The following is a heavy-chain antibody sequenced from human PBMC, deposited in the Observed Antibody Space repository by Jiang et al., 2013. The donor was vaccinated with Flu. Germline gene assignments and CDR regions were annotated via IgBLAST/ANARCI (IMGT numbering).Heavy chain of an antibody. D-gene: IGHD5-18*01. J-gene: IGHJ4*02. V-gene: IGHV3-66*02. CDR2: LNSGGNT. CDR1: GLTVSSNY. CDR3: ARDTPPDY. Sequence: RLSCAVSGLTVSSNYMSWVRQAPGKGLEWVSVLNSGGNTYYADSVKGRFTVSRDTSKNTLLLQMDRLRPDDTAVYYCARDTPPDYWGQGTLVNVSS.